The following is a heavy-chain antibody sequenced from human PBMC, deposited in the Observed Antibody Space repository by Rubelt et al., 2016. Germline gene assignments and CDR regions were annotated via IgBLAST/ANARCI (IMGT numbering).Heavy chain of an antibody. CDR2: IYYSGST. J-gene: IGHJ2*01. CDR3: ARDQDFATVTHWYFDL. CDR1: GCSISSYY. V-gene: IGHV4-59*01. Sequence: QVQLQESGPGLVKPSETLSLTCTVSGCSISSYYWSWIRQPPGKGLEWIGYIYYSGSTNYNPSLKRRVTIPVETSKNQFDLKLSSVTAADTAVYYCARDQDFATVTHWYFDLGGRGTLVTVSS. D-gene: IGHD4-17*01.